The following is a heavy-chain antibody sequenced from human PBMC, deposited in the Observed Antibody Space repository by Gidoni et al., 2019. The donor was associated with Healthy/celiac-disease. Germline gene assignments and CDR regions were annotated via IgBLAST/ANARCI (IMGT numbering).Heavy chain of an antibody. V-gene: IGHV4-39*01. J-gene: IGHJ4*02. D-gene: IGHD4-17*01. CDR3: ARHKGENDYGGNSFALLDY. Sequence: QLQLQESAPGLVKPAATLSLHCTVSGGSISSSSYDWGWFRQPPGKGLEWIGSLYYSGSTYYNPALKSRVTISVDTSNNQFSLKLSSVTAADTAVYYCARHKGENDYGGNSFALLDYWGQGTLVTVSS. CDR2: LYYSGST. CDR1: GGSISSSSYD.